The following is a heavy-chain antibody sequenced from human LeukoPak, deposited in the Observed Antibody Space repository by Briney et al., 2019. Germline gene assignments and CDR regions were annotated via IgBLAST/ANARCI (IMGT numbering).Heavy chain of an antibody. CDR3: ARDRITMVRARSFYGMDV. D-gene: IGHD3-10*01. V-gene: IGHV4-31*03. Sequence: SETLSLTCTVSGGSISSGGYYWSWIRQHPGKGLESIGYIYYSGSTYYNPFLKSRVTISVGTSKNQFSLKLSSVTAADTAVYYCARDRITMVRARSFYGMDVWGQGTTVTVSS. CDR2: IYYSGST. CDR1: GGSISSGGYY. J-gene: IGHJ6*02.